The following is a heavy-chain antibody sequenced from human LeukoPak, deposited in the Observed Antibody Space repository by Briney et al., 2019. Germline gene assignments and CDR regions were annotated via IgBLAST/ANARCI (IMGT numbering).Heavy chain of an antibody. CDR1: GFTFSNAW. V-gene: IGHV3-15*07. CDR3: ATDFYDST. Sequence: GSLRLSCATSGFTFSNAWMNWVRQAPGKGLEWVGRIRSNSDGGTIDYAAPVKGRFTLSRDDSKTTLYLQMNSLQTEDTAVYYCATDFYDSTWGQGTLVTVSS. J-gene: IGHJ5*02. D-gene: IGHD3-22*01. CDR2: IRSNSDGGTI.